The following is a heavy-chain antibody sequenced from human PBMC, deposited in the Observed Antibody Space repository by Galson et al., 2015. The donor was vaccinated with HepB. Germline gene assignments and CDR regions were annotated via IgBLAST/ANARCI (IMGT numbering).Heavy chain of an antibody. CDR1: GYSISSSNW. V-gene: IGHV4-28*01. D-gene: IGHD7-27*01. Sequence: ETLSLTCAVSGYSISSSNWWGWIRQPPGKGLEWIGYIYYSGSTYYNPSLKSRVTMSVDTSKNQFSLKLSSVTAVDTAVYYCARYLPGEGVSYFDLWGRGTLVTVSS. CDR2: IYYSGST. J-gene: IGHJ2*01. CDR3: ARYLPGEGVSYFDL.